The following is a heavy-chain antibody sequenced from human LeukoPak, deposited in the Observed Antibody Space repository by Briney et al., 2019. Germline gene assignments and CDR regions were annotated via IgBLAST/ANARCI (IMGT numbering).Heavy chain of an antibody. CDR3: ARAIYDYYDSSGSGSRLLDY. D-gene: IGHD3-22*01. Sequence: PGGSLRLSCAASGFTFSSYSMNWVRQAPGKGLEWVSSISSSSSYIYYADSVKGRFTISRDNAKNSLYLQMNSLRAEDTAVYYCARAIYDYYDSSGSGSRLLDYWGQGTLVTVSS. V-gene: IGHV3-21*01. CDR1: GFTFSSYS. J-gene: IGHJ4*02. CDR2: ISSSSSYI.